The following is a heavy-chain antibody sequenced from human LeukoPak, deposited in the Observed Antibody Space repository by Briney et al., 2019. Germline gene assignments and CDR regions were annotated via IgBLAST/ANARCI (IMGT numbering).Heavy chain of an antibody. D-gene: IGHD3-10*01. J-gene: IGHJ4*02. CDR3: ASGYYGSGSYYRGDYFDY. CDR2: FNPSGGST. Sequence: GASVKVSCKASGYTFTSYYMHWVRQAPGQGLEWMGIFNPSGGSTSCAQKFQGRVTMTRDTSTSTVYMELSSLRSEDTAVYYCASGYYGSGSYYRGDYFDYWGQGTLVTVSS. V-gene: IGHV1-46*01. CDR1: GYTFTSYY.